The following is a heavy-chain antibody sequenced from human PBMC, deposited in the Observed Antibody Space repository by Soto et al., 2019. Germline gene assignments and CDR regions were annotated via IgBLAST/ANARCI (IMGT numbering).Heavy chain of an antibody. CDR2: TWYEGSNK. CDR1: GCTFSNYG. CDR3: ARDLADYGDYVQYYFDY. D-gene: IGHD4-17*01. Sequence: QVQLVESGGGVVQPGRSLRLSCAASGCTFSNYGMHWLRQARGKGLEWVAVTWYEGSNKYYADSVKGRFTISRDNSKNTLYLQMNSLRAEDTAVYYCARDLADYGDYVQYYFDYWGQGTLVTVSS. J-gene: IGHJ4*02. V-gene: IGHV3-33*01.